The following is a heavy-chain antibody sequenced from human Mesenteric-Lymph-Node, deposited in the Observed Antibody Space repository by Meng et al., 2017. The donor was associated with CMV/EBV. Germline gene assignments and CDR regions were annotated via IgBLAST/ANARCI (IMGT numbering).Heavy chain of an antibody. CDR1: GYIFTSYS. Sequence: ASVKVSCKASGYIFTSYSITWVRQAPGQGLEWMSWISPYSANTKYAQDLQGRVTMTTDTSTSTAYMDLRSLRSDDTAVYYCARRGSGNSFDYWGQGTLVTVSS. D-gene: IGHD3-10*01. CDR2: ISPYSANT. V-gene: IGHV1-18*01. J-gene: IGHJ4*02. CDR3: ARRGSGNSFDY.